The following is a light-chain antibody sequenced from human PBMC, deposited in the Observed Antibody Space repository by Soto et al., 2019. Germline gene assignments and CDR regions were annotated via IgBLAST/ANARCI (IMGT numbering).Light chain of an antibody. Sequence: EIVLTQSPGTLSLSPGERATLSCRASQSVSSSYLAWYQQKPGQAPRLLIYGASSRATGIPDRFSGSGSGPEFTLTISRLEPEDFAVYYCQQYGSSLYTFGQGTKLEIK. CDR3: QQYGSSLYT. V-gene: IGKV3-20*01. J-gene: IGKJ2*01. CDR1: QSVSSSY. CDR2: GAS.